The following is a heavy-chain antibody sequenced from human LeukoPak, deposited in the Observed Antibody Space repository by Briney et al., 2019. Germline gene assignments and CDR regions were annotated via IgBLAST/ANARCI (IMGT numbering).Heavy chain of an antibody. V-gene: IGHV4-30-4*01. CDR1: GGSIRSGDYY. CDR3: AREGDYDAFDI. D-gene: IGHD4-17*01. Sequence: SQTLSLTCTVSGGSIRSGDYYWSWIRQPPGKGLEWIGYIYYSGSTYYNPSLKSRVTISVDTSKNQFSLKLSSVTAADTAVYYCAREGDYDAFDIWGQGTMVTVSS. J-gene: IGHJ3*02. CDR2: IYYSGST.